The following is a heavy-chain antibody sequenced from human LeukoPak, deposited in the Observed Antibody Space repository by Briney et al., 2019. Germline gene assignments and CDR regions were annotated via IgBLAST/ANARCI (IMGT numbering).Heavy chain of an antibody. CDR1: GYTLTELS. V-gene: IGHV1-24*01. Sequence: ASVKVSCKVSGYTLTELSMRWVRQAPGKGLEWMGGFDPEDGETIYAQKFQGRVTMTEDTSTDTAYMELSSLRSEDTAVYYCARGVDRNWGIRPLRYWGQGTLVTVSS. D-gene: IGHD7-27*01. CDR3: ARGVDRNWGIRPLRY. CDR2: FDPEDGET. J-gene: IGHJ4*02.